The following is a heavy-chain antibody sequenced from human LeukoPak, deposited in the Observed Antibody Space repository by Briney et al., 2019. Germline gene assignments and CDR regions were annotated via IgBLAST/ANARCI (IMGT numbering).Heavy chain of an antibody. CDR2: MSSSESII. V-gene: IGHV3-48*01. CDR3: ARDRESYYYYMDV. CDR1: GFTFSSYG. Sequence: GGSLRLSCAASGFTFSSYGMNWVRQAPGKGLEWVSYMSSSESIIYYADSVKGRFTISRDNAKNSLYLQMNSLRAEDTAVYYCARDRESYYYYMDVWGKGTTVTVSS. J-gene: IGHJ6*03.